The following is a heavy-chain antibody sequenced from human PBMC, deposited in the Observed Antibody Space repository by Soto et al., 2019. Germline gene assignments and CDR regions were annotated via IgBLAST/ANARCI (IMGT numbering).Heavy chain of an antibody. V-gene: IGHV3-33*01. CDR1: GFTFSSYG. Sequence: QVQLVESGGGVVQPGRSLRLSCAASGFTFSSYGMHWVRQAPGKGLEWVALIWYDGSNKNSADSVKGQFTISRDNSKNTLYLKMNSLRAEDTAVYYCARDRRVTASFFDYWGQGTLVTVSS. CDR3: ARDRRVTASFFDY. J-gene: IGHJ4*02. D-gene: IGHD2-21*02. CDR2: IWYDGSNK.